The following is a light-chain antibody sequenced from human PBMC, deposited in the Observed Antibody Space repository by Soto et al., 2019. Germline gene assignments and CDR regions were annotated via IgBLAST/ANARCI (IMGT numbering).Light chain of an antibody. CDR3: QQYDHLPVT. CDR1: QDISNY. J-gene: IGKJ5*01. V-gene: IGKV1-33*01. CDR2: DAS. Sequence: GDTISIPCQTTQDISNYLNWYQQKPGEAPNLLIYDASKLETGVPSMFSGSGSGTDFTFAISSLQPEDFATYHCQQYDHLPVTFGQGTRLEIK.